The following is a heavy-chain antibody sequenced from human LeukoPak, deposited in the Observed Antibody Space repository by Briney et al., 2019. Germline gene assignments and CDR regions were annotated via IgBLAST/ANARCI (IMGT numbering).Heavy chain of an antibody. CDR3: ARMDRLSATPTTDWFDP. D-gene: IGHD3-16*02. J-gene: IGHJ5*02. CDR2: MNPKNGAT. Sequence: GASVKVSFKASGYTFTSYGINWVRQATGQGLGWMGWMNPKNGATGYAQKFQGRVTMTRDTSIGTAYMELSSLVSEDTAAYYCARMDRLSATPTTDWFDPWGQGTLVTVSS. CDR1: GYTFTSYG. V-gene: IGHV1-8*01.